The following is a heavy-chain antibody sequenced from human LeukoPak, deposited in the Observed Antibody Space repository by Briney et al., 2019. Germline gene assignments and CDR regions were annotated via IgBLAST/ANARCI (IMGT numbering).Heavy chain of an antibody. J-gene: IGHJ3*02. CDR2: IKQDGSEK. CDR3: YYSSWGDPFDI. V-gene: IGHV3-7*03. D-gene: IGHD3-22*01. CDR1: GFTLSTSW. Sequence: GGSLRLSCTASGFTLSTSWMSWVRQAPGKGLEWVANIKQDGSEKHYVDSVKDRFTISRDNAKNSLSLQMNSLRAEDTAIYYCYYSSWGDPFDIWGQGTMVTVSS.